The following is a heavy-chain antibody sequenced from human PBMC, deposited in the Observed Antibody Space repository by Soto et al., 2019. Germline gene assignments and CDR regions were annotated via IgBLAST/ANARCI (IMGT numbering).Heavy chain of an antibody. Sequence: QVQLVQSGAEVKKPGSSVKVSCKASGGTFSSYAISWVRQAPGQGREWMGGIIPIFGTANYAQKLQGRVTITADESTSTAYMELCRLRSEDTVVYYCVRSTHYDFWSGYCLDYYYYNGMDVWGQGTTVTVSS. J-gene: IGHJ6*02. D-gene: IGHD3-3*01. V-gene: IGHV1-69*01. CDR2: IIPIFGTA. CDR1: GGTFSSYA. CDR3: VRSTHYDFWSGYCLDYYYYNGMDV.